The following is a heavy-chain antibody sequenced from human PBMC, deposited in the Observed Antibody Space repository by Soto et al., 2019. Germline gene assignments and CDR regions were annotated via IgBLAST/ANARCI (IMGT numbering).Heavy chain of an antibody. CDR1: GGSTSSYY. D-gene: IGHD4-17*01. V-gene: IGHV4-59*01. CDR3: ARSLDYGDYEYFQH. CDR2: IYYSGST. Sequence: PSETLSLTCTVSGGSTSSYYWSWIRQPPGKGLEWIGYIYYSGSTNYNPSLKSRVAISVDTSKNQFSLKLSSVTAADTAVYYCARSLDYGDYEYFQHWGQGTLVTVSS. J-gene: IGHJ1*01.